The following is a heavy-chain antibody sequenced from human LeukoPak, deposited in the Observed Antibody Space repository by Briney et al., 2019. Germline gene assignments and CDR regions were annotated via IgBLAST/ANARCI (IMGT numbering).Heavy chain of an antibody. CDR1: GFTFSSYW. D-gene: IGHD2-8*02. CDR2: IKQDGSEK. CDR3: ATYRQVLLPFES. J-gene: IGHJ4*02. Sequence: GGSLRLSCTASGFTFSSYWMTWVRQAPGKGLEWVANIKQDGSEKYYVDSVKGRFTISRDNAKSTLSLQMNSLRAEDTAIYYCATYRQVLLPFESWGQGTLVTVSS. V-gene: IGHV3-7*03.